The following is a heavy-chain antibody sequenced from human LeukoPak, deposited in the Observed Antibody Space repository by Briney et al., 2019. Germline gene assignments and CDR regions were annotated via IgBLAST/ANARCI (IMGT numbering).Heavy chain of an antibody. J-gene: IGHJ4*02. CDR1: GGSISSGSYY. Sequence: SQTLSLTCTVSGGSISSGSYYWSWIRQPAGKGLEWIGRIYTSGSTNYNPSLKSRVTISVDKSKNQFSLKLSSVTAADTAVYYCASRHYYDSSGYPALGYWGQGTLVTVSS. D-gene: IGHD3-22*01. V-gene: IGHV4-61*02. CDR2: IYTSGST. CDR3: ASRHYYDSSGYPALGY.